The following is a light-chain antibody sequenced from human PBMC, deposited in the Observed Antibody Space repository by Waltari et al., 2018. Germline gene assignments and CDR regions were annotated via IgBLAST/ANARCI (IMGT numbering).Light chain of an antibody. Sequence: DIVMTQSPLSLPVTPGEPASISCSSTQSLLHSNGYNYLDWYLQKPGQSPQPLIYLGSNRASGVPDRFSGSGSGTDFTLKISRVEAEDVGVYYCMQALQTQYTFGQGTKLEIK. V-gene: IGKV2-28*01. CDR1: QSLLHSNGYNY. CDR2: LGS. CDR3: MQALQTQYT. J-gene: IGKJ2*01.